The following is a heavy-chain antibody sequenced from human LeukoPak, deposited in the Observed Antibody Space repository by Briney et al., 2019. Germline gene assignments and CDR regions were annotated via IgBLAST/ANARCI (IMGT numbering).Heavy chain of an antibody. CDR1: GFXLNDAW. CDR2: IKSKINGGTT. J-gene: IGHJ4*02. V-gene: IGHV3-15*01. Sequence: PGGSLRLSCAASGFXLNDAWMSWVRQAPGKGLEWVGRIKSKINGGTTEYAAPVKGRFTISRDESKKTLYLQMSSLKTEDTAVYYCTIYSHGASAYWGQGTLVTVSS. D-gene: IGHD5-18*01. CDR3: TIYSHGASAY.